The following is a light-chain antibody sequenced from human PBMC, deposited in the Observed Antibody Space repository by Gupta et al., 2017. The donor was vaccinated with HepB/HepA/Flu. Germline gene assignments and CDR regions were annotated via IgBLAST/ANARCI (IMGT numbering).Light chain of an antibody. CDR2: SSN. CDR1: TSNIASNT. V-gene: IGLV1-44*01. Sequence: QSVLTQPPSASGTPGPRVTIPCSGSTSNIASNTVNWYRQLPGTAPKLVMYSSNRRPSGVPDRFSGSKSGTSASLAISGLQSEDEADYYCAAWDDSLTAWVFGGGTKVTVL. CDR3: AAWDDSLTAWV. J-gene: IGLJ3*02.